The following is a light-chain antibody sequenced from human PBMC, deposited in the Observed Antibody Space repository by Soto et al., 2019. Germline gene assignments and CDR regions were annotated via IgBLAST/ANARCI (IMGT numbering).Light chain of an antibody. CDR1: SSNIGAGYD. J-gene: IGLJ3*02. CDR3: QSYDSSLSGWV. Sequence: QPVLTQPPSVSGAPGQRVTISCTGSSSNIGAGYDVHWYQQLPGTAPKLLIYGNSNRPSGVPDRFSGSKSGTSASLAITGLRAEDEADYYCQSYDSSLSGWVFGGGTKLIVL. CDR2: GNS. V-gene: IGLV1-40*01.